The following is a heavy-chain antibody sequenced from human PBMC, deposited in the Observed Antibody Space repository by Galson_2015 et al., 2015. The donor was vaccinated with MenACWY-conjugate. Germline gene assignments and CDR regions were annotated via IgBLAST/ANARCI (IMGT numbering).Heavy chain of an antibody. Sequence: SLRLSCAVSGFTFSDYAMSWVRQAPGKGLEWVSGISASGGGTYYPDSVKGRFTISRDNSRNALYLQMNSLRAEDTAVYYCAKTPLGDYPLVDVSGNGTTITVSS. V-gene: IGHV3-23*01. J-gene: IGHJ6*03. CDR1: GFTFSDYA. D-gene: IGHD4-11*01. CDR3: AKTPLGDYPLVDV. CDR2: ISASGGGT.